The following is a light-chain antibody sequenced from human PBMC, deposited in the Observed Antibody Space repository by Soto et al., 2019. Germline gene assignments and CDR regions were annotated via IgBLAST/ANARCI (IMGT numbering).Light chain of an antibody. CDR2: EDN. Sequence: NFMLTQPHSVSASPGKTVTISCTRSSGSIASNYVQWYQQRPGSSPTTVIYEDNQRPSGVPDRFSGSTDSSSNSASLTISGLKTEDEADYYCQSYDSSNLWVFGGGTKLTVL. CDR3: QSYDSSNLWV. CDR1: SGSIASNY. J-gene: IGLJ3*02. V-gene: IGLV6-57*01.